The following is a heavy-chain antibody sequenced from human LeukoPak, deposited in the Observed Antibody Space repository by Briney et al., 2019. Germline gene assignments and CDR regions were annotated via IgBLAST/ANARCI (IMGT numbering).Heavy chain of an antibody. CDR1: GGTFSSYA. V-gene: IGHV1-69*13. CDR3: ARDLGYCSSTSCYGIRYYYYYGMDV. Sequence: SVKVSCKASGGTFSSYAISWVRQAPGQGLEWMGGIIPIFGTANYAQKFQGRVTITADESTSTAYTELSSLRSEDTAVYYCARDLGYCSSTSCYGIRYYYYYGMDVWGQGTTVTVSS. J-gene: IGHJ6*02. CDR2: IIPIFGTA. D-gene: IGHD2-2*01.